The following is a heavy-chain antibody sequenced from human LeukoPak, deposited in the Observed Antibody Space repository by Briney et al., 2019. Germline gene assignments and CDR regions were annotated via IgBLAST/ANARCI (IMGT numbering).Heavy chain of an antibody. Sequence: GASVKVSCKASGYTFTSYYMHWVRQAPGQGLEWMGIINPNSGSTNYAQKFQGRVTMTRDMSTSTVYMELSSLRSEDTAVYYCARVSGYTKASYYFDYWGQGTLVTVSS. CDR2: INPNSGST. CDR1: GYTFTSYY. D-gene: IGHD6-25*01. CDR3: ARVSGYTKASYYFDY. V-gene: IGHV1-46*01. J-gene: IGHJ4*02.